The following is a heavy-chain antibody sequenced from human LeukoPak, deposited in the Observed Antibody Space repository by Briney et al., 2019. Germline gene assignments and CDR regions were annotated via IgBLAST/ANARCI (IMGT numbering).Heavy chain of an antibody. CDR3: AREGSGSYYIDY. V-gene: IGHV3-23*01. D-gene: IGHD1-26*01. Sequence: GGSLRLSCAASGFTFSSYAMSWVRQAPGKGLEWVSAISGSGGSTYYADSVKGRFTISRDNAKNTLYLQMNSLRADDTAVYYCAREGSGSYYIDYWGRGTLVTVSS. CDR2: ISGSGGST. CDR1: GFTFSSYA. J-gene: IGHJ4*02.